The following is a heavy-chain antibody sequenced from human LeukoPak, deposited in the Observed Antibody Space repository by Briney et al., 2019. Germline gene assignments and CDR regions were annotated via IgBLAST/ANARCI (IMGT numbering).Heavy chain of an antibody. CDR2: ISSSSSYI. J-gene: IGHJ6*02. Sequence: PGGSLRLSCAASGFTFSSYSMNWVRQAPGKGLEWVSSISSSSSYIYYADSVKGRSTISRDNAKNSLYLQMNSLRAEDTAVYYCATPDIVVVPAAKEASNYYGMDVWGQGTTVTVSS. V-gene: IGHV3-21*01. CDR1: GFTFSSYS. D-gene: IGHD2-2*01. CDR3: ATPDIVVVPAAKEASNYYGMDV.